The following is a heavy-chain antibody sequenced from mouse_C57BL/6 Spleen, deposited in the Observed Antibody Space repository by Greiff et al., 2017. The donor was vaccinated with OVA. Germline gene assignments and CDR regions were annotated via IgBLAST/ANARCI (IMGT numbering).Heavy chain of an antibody. J-gene: IGHJ1*03. D-gene: IGHD2-14*01. CDR3: ARNGYDWYFDV. Sequence: DVLLVESGGGLVKPGGSLKLSCAASGFTFSDYGMHWVRQAPEKGLEWVAYISRGSSTIYYADTVKGRFTISRDNAKNTLFLQMTSLRSEDTAMYYCARNGYDWYFDVWGTGTTVTVSS. V-gene: IGHV5-17*01. CDR1: GFTFSDYG. CDR2: ISRGSSTI.